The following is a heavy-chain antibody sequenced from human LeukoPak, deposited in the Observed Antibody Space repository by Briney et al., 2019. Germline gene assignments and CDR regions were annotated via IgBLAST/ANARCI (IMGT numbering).Heavy chain of an antibody. Sequence: PVKVSCKASGGTFSSYAISWVRQAPGQGLEWMGGIIPIFGTANYAQKFQGRVTITTDESTSTAYMELSSLRSEDTAVYYCAREGYCTNGVCYPIFDYWGQGTLVTVSS. D-gene: IGHD2-8*01. J-gene: IGHJ4*02. CDR3: AREGYCTNGVCYPIFDY. CDR2: IIPIFGTA. CDR1: GGTFSSYA. V-gene: IGHV1-69*05.